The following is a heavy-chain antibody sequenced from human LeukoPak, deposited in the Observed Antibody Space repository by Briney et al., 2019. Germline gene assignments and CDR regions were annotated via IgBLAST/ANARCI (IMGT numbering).Heavy chain of an antibody. V-gene: IGHV4-59*01. CDR2: IYYSGST. CDR3: ARGDFCSKSNCYLRPMDV. CDR1: GGSISDYY. Sequence: SETLSLTCTVSGGSISDYYWNWIRQPPGEGLEWIGYIYYSGSTTYNPSLKSRVTMSVDTAKNQFSLKLRSVTAADTAVYYCARGDFCSKSNCYLRPMDVWGKGTTVTVSS. D-gene: IGHD3-3*01. J-gene: IGHJ6*03.